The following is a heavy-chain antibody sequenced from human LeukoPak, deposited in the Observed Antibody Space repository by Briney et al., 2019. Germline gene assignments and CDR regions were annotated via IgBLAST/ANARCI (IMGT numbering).Heavy chain of an antibody. V-gene: IGHV4-31*03. Sequence: SETLSLTCTVSGGSISSGGYYWSWIRQHPGKGLEWIGYIYYGGSTYYNPSLKSRATISVDTSKNQFSLKLSSVTAADTAVYYCARGSLPWYGMDVWGQGTTVTVSS. J-gene: IGHJ6*02. D-gene: IGHD4-23*01. CDR1: GGSISSGGYY. CDR3: ARGSLPWYGMDV. CDR2: IYYGGST.